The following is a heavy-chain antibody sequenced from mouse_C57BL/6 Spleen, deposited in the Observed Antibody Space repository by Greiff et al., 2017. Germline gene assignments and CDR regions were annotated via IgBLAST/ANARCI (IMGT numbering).Heavy chain of an antibody. CDR2: IDPSDSYT. V-gene: IGHV1-69*01. CDR3: ARAGTTVVDFDY. D-gene: IGHD1-1*01. CDR1: GYTFTSYW. Sequence: QVQLQQPGAELVMPGASVKLSCKASGYTFTSYWMHWVKQRPGQGLEWIGEIDPSDSYTNYNQKFKGKSTLTVDKSSSTAYMQLSSLTSEDSAVXYCARAGTTVVDFDYWGQGTTLTVSS. J-gene: IGHJ2*01.